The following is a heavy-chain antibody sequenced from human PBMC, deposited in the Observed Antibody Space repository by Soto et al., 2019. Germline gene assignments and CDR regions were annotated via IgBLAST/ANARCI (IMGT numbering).Heavy chain of an antibody. D-gene: IGHD4-17*01. V-gene: IGHV4-59*01. CDR1: GGSISGYY. J-gene: IGHJ3*02. Sequence: SETLSLTCTVSGGSISGYYWSWIRQPPGKGLEWIAYIFYGGSTNYNPSLKSRVTLSGDTSKNQFSLKLSSVTAADTAVYYCARDETTRGIDAFDIWGQGTMGTVS. CDR2: IFYGGST. CDR3: ARDETTRGIDAFDI.